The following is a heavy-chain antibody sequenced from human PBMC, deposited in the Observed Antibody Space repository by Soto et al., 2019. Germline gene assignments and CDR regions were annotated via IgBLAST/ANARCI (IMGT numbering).Heavy chain of an antibody. D-gene: IGHD1-26*01. J-gene: IGHJ6*03. CDR2: INRSGST. CDR1: GASCSGYY. Sequence: PSESLSLTCAVYGASCSGYYWIWIRQPPGKGLEWIGEINRSGSTNYNSSLKSRVTISGDTSKNQFFLELNFVASAGTAVYFFSRGQEEWARFGFYFYLEGWGKGTTVTVSS. CDR3: SRGQEEWARFGFYFYLEG. V-gene: IGHV4-34*01.